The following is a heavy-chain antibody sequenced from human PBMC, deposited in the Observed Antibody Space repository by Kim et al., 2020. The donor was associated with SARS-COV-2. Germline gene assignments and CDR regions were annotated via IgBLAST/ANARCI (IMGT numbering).Heavy chain of an antibody. D-gene: IGHD1-1*01. CDR3: ARIIWNDGVDAFDI. J-gene: IGHJ3*02. Sequence: GGSLRLSCAASGFTFSSYSMNWVRQAPGKGLEWVSSISSSSSYIYYADSVKGRFTISRDNAKNSLYLQMNSLRAEDTAVYYCARIIWNDGVDAFDIWGQGTMVTVSS. CDR1: GFTFSSYS. V-gene: IGHV3-21*01. CDR2: ISSSSSYI.